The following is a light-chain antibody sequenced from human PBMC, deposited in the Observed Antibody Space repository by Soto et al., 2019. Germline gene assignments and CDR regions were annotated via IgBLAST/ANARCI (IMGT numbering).Light chain of an antibody. V-gene: IGLV2-14*01. Sequence: SALTQPASVSGSPGQSITISCTGTSSDVGGYNYVSWYQQHPGKAPKLMIYDVSNRPSGVSNRFSGSKSGNTASLTISGLQAEDGADYYCTSYTSSSTYVFGTGTKLTVL. CDR1: SSDVGGYNY. CDR3: TSYTSSSTYV. CDR2: DVS. J-gene: IGLJ1*01.